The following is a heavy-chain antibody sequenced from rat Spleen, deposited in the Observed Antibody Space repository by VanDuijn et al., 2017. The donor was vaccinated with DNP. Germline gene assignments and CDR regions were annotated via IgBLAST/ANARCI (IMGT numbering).Heavy chain of an antibody. V-gene: IGHV3-3*01. D-gene: IGHD1-10*01. CDR2: INTAGTT. CDR1: GYSIISSYR. J-gene: IGHJ2*01. Sequence: VQLQESGPGLVKPSQSLSLTCSVTGYSIISSYRWHWIRKFPGNKLEWMGYINTAGTTNYNPSLKGRISITRDTSKNQFFLQVNSVTTEDTATYYCASGKQLQGAFDYWGQGVMVTVSS. CDR3: ASGKQLQGAFDY.